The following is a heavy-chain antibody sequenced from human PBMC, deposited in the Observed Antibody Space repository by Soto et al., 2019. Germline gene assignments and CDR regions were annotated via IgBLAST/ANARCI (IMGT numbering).Heavy chain of an antibody. CDR2: IIVSGGFS. CDR3: AKGITATGGYYYYSMDV. V-gene: IGHV3-23*01. J-gene: IGHJ6*02. D-gene: IGHD3-16*01. CDR1: GLTFSSYA. Sequence: PGGSLRLSCGASGLTFSSYAISWVRQAPGKGLDWVSVIIVSGGFSYSADAVKGRFTISRDNSKNILYVQMNRMRAEDTAVYYCAKGITATGGYYYYSMDVWGQGTAVTVSS.